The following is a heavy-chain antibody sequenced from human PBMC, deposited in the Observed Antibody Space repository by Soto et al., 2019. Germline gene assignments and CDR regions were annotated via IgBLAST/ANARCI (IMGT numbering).Heavy chain of an antibody. D-gene: IGHD6-25*01. V-gene: IGHV3-30*18. CDR1: GFTFSSYG. J-gene: IGHJ6*02. CDR3: AKDLLRPGRAYGMDV. Sequence: QVQLVESRGGVVQPGRSLRLSCAASGFTFSSYGMHWVRQAPGKGLEWVAVISYDGSNKYYADSVKGRFTISRDNSKNTLYLQMNSLRAEDTAVYYCAKDLLRPGRAYGMDVWGQGTMVTVSS. CDR2: ISYDGSNK.